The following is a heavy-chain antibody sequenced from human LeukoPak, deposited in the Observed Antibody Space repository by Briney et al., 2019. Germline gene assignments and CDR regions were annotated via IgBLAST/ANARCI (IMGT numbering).Heavy chain of an antibody. J-gene: IGHJ4*02. CDR2: ISGSGGST. D-gene: IGHD3-3*01. CDR1: GFTFSSYA. CDR3: AKDWFDYDFWSGYYTAFDY. Sequence: GGSLRLSRAASGFTFSSYAMSWVRQAPGKGLEWVSAISGSGGSTYYADSVKGRFTISRDNSKNTLYLQMNSLRAEDTAVYYCAKDWFDYDFWSGYYTAFDYWGQGTLVTVSS. V-gene: IGHV3-23*01.